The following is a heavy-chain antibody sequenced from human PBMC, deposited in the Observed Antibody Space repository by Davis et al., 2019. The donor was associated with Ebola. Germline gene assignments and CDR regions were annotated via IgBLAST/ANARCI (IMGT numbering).Heavy chain of an antibody. V-gene: IGHV1-18*01. CDR3: ARDPTVTTFLDYYYGMDV. J-gene: IGHJ6*02. CDR1: GYTFNRFG. CDR2: ISAYNGNT. Sequence: ASVKVSCKASGYTFNRFGISWVRQAPGQGLEWMGWISAYNGNTNYAQKLQGRVTMTTDTSTSTAYMELRSLRSDDTAVYYCARDPTVTTFLDYYYGMDVWGQGTTVTVSS. D-gene: IGHD4-17*01.